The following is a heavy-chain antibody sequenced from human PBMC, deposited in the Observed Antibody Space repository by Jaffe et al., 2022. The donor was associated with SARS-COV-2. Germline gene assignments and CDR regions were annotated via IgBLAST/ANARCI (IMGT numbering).Heavy chain of an antibody. CDR3: AKHTGTTRTTRSLDY. J-gene: IGHJ4*02. CDR1: GFPFSNYA. D-gene: IGHD1-1*01. Sequence: EVLLVESGGDLVQTGGSLRLSCTASGFPFSNYAISWVRQAPGKGLEWVSAISASGNNTYYADSVKGQFTISRDNFKSTLHLQMNSLRVEDTAIYYCAKHTGTTRTTRSLDYWGQGTLVTVSS. CDR2: ISASGNNT. V-gene: IGHV3-23*04.